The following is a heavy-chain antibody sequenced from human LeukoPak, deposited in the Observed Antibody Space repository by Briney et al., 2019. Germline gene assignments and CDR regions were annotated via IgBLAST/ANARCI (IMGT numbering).Heavy chain of an antibody. J-gene: IGHJ6*02. CDR1: GFTFDDYA. V-gene: IGHV3-9*01. D-gene: IGHD3-3*01. CDR2: ISWNSGSI. CDR3: AKGHYDFWSGYNYYYYYGMDV. Sequence: GGSLRLSCAASGFTFDDYAMHWVRQAPGKGLEWVSGISWNSGSIGYADSVKGRFTISRDNAKNSLYLQMNSLRAEDTALYYCAKGHYDFWSGYNYYYYYGMDVWGQGTTVTVSS.